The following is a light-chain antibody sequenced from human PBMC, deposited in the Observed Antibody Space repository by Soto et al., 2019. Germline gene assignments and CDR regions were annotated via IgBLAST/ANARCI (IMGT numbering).Light chain of an antibody. CDR2: AAS. Sequence: DIQMTQSPSSLSASVGDRITITCRASHSIDNYLSWYQLKPGKAPRLLIYAASNLQRGVPSRFTGSGSGTDFTLTITNLQPADFAVYYCQQCVSIPPSCGHGPKVETK. CDR1: HSIDNY. CDR3: QQCVSIPPS. V-gene: IGKV1-39*01. J-gene: IGKJ1*01.